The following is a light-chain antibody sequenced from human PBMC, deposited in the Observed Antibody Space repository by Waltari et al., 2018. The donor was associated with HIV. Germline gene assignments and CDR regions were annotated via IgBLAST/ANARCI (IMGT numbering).Light chain of an antibody. CDR1: SSNIGAYNF. J-gene: IGLJ3*02. CDR2: DVR. CDR3: ASYTRSGILL. V-gene: IGLV2-14*03. Sequence: QSALTQPASVSGSPGKSITISCIGSSSNIGAYNFVPWYQQRPGKAPKLMIYDVRARPSASSNRVSGSKSGITPSLTISGPQADDEADYYCASYTRSGILLFGGGTRLTVL.